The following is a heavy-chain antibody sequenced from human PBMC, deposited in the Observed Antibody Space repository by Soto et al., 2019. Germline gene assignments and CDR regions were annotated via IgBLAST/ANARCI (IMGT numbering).Heavy chain of an antibody. Sequence: VQLVESGGGLVQPGGSLRLSCAASGFTLSKYYMNWVRQAPGKGLEWVSIIHNGGNTYYADSVKGRFTISRDHSKNTLYLEMNSLRAEDTAVYYCAREYFYYLDVWGTGTTVTFSS. CDR3: AREYFYYLDV. CDR1: GFTLSKYY. D-gene: IGHD3-9*01. J-gene: IGHJ6*03. V-gene: IGHV3-66*01. CDR2: IHNGGNT.